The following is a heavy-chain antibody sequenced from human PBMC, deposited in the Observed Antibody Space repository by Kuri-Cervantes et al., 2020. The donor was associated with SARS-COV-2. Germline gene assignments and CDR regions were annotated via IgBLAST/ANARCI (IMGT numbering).Heavy chain of an antibody. CDR2: MNPNSGNT. D-gene: IGHD4-23*01. Sequence: ASVKVSCKVSGYFLAESSIHWVRQAPGRGLEWMGWMNPNSGNTGYAQKFQGRVTITRNTSISTAYMELSSLRSEDTAVYYCARVYGGPLDYWGQGTLVTVSS. CDR1: GYFLAESS. CDR3: ARVYGGPLDY. V-gene: IGHV1-8*03. J-gene: IGHJ4*02.